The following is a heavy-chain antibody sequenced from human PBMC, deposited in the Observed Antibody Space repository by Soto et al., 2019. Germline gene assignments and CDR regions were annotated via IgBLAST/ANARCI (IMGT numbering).Heavy chain of an antibody. CDR3: ARAFQVVPAAIQGGMDV. CDR1: GDSISSGGYY. CDR2: IYYSGST. D-gene: IGHD2-2*01. V-gene: IGHV4-61*08. J-gene: IGHJ6*02. Sequence: SETLSLTCTVSGDSISSGGYYWSWIRQHPGKGLEWIGYIYYSGSTNYNPSLKSRVTISVDTSKNQFSLKLSSVTAADTAVYYCARAFQVVPAAIQGGMDVWGQGTTVTVSS.